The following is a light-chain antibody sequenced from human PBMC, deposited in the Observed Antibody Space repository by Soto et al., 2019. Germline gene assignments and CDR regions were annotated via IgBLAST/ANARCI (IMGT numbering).Light chain of an antibody. Sequence: DIQMTQSPSTLSASVGDRVTISCRASQSISSWLAWYQQKPGKAPKLLVYDASRLESGVPSRFSGSGSGTEFTLSISSLQPDDFATYYCQQYDSYSVTFGGGTKVEIK. J-gene: IGKJ4*01. CDR3: QQYDSYSVT. V-gene: IGKV1-5*01. CDR1: QSISSW. CDR2: DAS.